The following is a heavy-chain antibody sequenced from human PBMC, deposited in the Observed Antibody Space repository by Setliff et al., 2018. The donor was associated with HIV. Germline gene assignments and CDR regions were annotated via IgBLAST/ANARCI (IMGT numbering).Heavy chain of an antibody. CDR1: GYRFTGFA. CDR3: ARSLREYSYGSPDY. D-gene: IGHD5-18*01. J-gene: IGHJ4*02. V-gene: IGHV1-3*01. Sequence: ASVKVSCKASGYRFTGFAIHWVRQAPGQRFEWMGWINAGTGITKYSQKFQDRVTISRDIHANTAYMELSSLRSEDTAIYYCARSLREYSYGSPDYWGPGTLVTVSS. CDR2: INAGTGIT.